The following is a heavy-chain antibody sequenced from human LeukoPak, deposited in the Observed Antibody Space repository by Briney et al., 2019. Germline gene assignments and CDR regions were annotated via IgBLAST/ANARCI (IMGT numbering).Heavy chain of an antibody. CDR3: ARIYSSSWFLNWFDP. J-gene: IGHJ5*02. CDR2: INHSGST. CDR1: GGSFSGYY. V-gene: IGHV4-34*01. Sequence: SETLSLTCAVYGGSFSGYYWSWIRQPPGKGLEWIGEINHSGSTNYNPSLKSRVTISVDTSKNQFSLKLNSVTAADTAVYYCARIYSSSWFLNWFDPWGQGTLVTVSS. D-gene: IGHD6-13*01.